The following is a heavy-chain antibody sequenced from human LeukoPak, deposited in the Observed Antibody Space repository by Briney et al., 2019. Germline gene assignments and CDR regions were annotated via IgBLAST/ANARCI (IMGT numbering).Heavy chain of an antibody. D-gene: IGHD3-16*01. CDR3: ARDVGRSYDLDY. CDR2: ISAYNGNT. CDR1: GYTFTIYG. V-gene: IGHV1-18*01. J-gene: IGHJ4*02. Sequence: ASVKVSSKASGYTFTIYGISWVRQAPGQGREWMGWISAYNGNTDYAQSLQGRVTMTIDTSTSTVYMELRSLRSDDTAVYYCARDVGRSYDLDYWGQGTLVTVSS.